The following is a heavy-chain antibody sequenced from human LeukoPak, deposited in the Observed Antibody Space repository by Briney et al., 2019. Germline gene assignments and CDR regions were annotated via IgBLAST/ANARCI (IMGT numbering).Heavy chain of an antibody. CDR1: GYSISSGYY. Sequence: SETLSLTCAVSGYSISSGYYWGWIRQPPGKGLEWIGSIYQSGSTYYHPSLTSRTTISEDTSKTQFSLKLSSVTATDTAVYYCARHANAIVASLDYWGQGTLVTVSS. CDR2: IYQSGST. J-gene: IGHJ4*02. D-gene: IGHD5-12*01. CDR3: ARHANAIVASLDY. V-gene: IGHV4-38-2*01.